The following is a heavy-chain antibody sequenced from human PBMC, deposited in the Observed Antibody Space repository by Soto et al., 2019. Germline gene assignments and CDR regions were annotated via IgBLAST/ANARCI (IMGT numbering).Heavy chain of an antibody. J-gene: IGHJ4*02. CDR1: GFTFSNYA. CDR3: ARNGSGNYYHFDY. D-gene: IGHD3-10*01. V-gene: IGHV3-30*04. CDR2: ISYDGRNK. Sequence: QVQLVESGGGVVQPGRSLRLSCAASGFTFSNYAMHWVRQAPGKGLEWVAVISYDGRNKYYADSVKGRFTISRDNSKNMLYLQVNSLRADDTAVYYCARNGSGNYYHFDYWGQGTLVTVSS.